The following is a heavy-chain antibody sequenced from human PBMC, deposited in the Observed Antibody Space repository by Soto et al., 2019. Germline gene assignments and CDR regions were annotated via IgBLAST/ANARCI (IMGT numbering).Heavy chain of an antibody. CDR2: ISHDGSHE. Sequence: GGSLRLSCAASGLSFSSSAMHWVRQAPGKGLEWVAMISHDGSHEYYGDSVKGRFSVSRDNSHNILHLQMNSLRIEDTAVYFCARNTDHRLVRGWLDPWGQGTLVNVSS. J-gene: IGHJ5*02. D-gene: IGHD3-10*01. CDR3: ARNTDHRLVRGWLDP. V-gene: IGHV3-30-3*01. CDR1: GLSFSSSA.